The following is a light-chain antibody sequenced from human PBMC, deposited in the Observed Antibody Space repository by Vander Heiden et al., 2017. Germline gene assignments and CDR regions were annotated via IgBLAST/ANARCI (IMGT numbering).Light chain of an antibody. V-gene: IGKV1-27*01. Sequence: DIQMTQSPSSLSVSVGDRVTLTCRASQGIRNYLAWYQQKPGQVPKLLIYAASTLQSGVPSRFSGSGSGTDFTLTISSLQPEDVATYYCQKYNSTLTLTFGGGTKVEIK. CDR3: QKYNSTLTLT. CDR1: QGIRNY. J-gene: IGKJ4*01. CDR2: AAS.